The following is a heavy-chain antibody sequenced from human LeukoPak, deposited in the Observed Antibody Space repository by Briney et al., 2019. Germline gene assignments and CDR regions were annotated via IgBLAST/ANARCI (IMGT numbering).Heavy chain of an antibody. J-gene: IGHJ4*02. Sequence: ASVKVSCKASGYTLTSYYMHWVRQAPGQGLEWMGIINPSGGSTSYAQKFQGRVTMTRDMSTSTVYMELSSLRSEDTAVYYCAIRAVAAMYYFDYWGQGTLVTVSS. D-gene: IGHD6-19*01. CDR3: AIRAVAAMYYFDY. CDR2: INPSGGST. V-gene: IGHV1-46*01. CDR1: GYTLTSYY.